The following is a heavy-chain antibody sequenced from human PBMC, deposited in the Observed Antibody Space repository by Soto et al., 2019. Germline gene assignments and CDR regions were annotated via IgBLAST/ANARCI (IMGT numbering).Heavy chain of an antibody. CDR3: ALLNGYCVSTGCHGYYGMDV. CDR1: GGSVSSNSYS. Sequence: PSETLSLTCPVSGGSVSSNSYSWGWIRQSPGKRQEWIGNIYSTENTYYQTYILSRVNISADTSMNEFSLRLSSVTAADSAVYYCALLNGYCVSTGCHGYYGMDVWGQGTTVTVSS. D-gene: IGHD2-2*03. V-gene: IGHV4-39*01. CDR2: IYSTENT. J-gene: IGHJ6*02.